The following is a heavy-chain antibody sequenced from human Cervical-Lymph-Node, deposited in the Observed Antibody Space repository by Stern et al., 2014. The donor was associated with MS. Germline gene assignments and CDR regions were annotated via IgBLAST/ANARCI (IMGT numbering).Heavy chain of an antibody. CDR2: IYPGDSAT. J-gene: IGHJ6*02. V-gene: IGHV5-51*03. CDR3: ARPPPRRSSNDPNFGLDV. CDR1: GYTFSKNW. Sequence: VQLVQSGAEVKKPRDSLKISCKGSGYTFSKNWIAWVRQMPGKGLEWMGIIYPGDSATRYSPSFPGPVTMSADKSIHTAYLQGHSLTAPDPAIYSCARPPPRRSSNDPNFGLDVWGQGTTVTVSS. D-gene: IGHD6-6*01.